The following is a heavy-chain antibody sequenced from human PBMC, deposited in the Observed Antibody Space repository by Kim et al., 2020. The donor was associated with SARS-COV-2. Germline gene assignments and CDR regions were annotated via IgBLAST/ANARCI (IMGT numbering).Heavy chain of an antibody. Sequence: SETLSLTCTVSGGSISSYYWSWIRQPPGKGLEWIGYIYYSGSTNYNPSLKSRVTISVDTSKNQFSLKLSSVTAADTAVYYCARTYYYYYGMDVWGQGTTVTVSS. J-gene: IGHJ6*02. CDR3: ARTYYYYYGMDV. CDR2: IYYSGST. V-gene: IGHV4-59*13. CDR1: GGSISSYY.